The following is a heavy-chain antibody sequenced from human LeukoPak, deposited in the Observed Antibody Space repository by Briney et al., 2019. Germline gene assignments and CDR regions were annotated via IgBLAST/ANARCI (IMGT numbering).Heavy chain of an antibody. CDR2: ISDSGRNT. V-gene: IGHV3-23*01. CDR1: GFTFSIYA. J-gene: IGHJ4*02. D-gene: IGHD2-2*01. CDR3: ATGCVGSPNCQTTGYDH. Sequence: PGGSLRLSCAASGFTFSIYAMNWVRQAPGKGLEWVSGISDSGRNTYYSDSMKGRFTISRDNSESTVYLQMNSLTAEDTAQYYCATGCVGSPNCQTTGYDHWGQGTLVTVSS.